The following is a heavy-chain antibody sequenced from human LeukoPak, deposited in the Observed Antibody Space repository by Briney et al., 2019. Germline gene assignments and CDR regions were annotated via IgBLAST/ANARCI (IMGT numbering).Heavy chain of an antibody. CDR2: ISSSGSTI. CDR3: AELGITMIGGV. D-gene: IGHD3-10*02. J-gene: IGHJ6*04. Sequence: GGSLRLSCAASGFTFRSYAMSWVRQAPGKGLEWVSYISSSGSTIYYADSVKGRFTISRDNAKNSLYLQMNSLRAEDTAVYYCAELGITMIGGVWGKGTTVTISS. V-gene: IGHV3-48*03. CDR1: GFTFRSYA.